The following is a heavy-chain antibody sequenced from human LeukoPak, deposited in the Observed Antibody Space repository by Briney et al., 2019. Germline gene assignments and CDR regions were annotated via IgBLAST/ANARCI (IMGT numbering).Heavy chain of an antibody. J-gene: IGHJ4*02. CDR1: GGSISSYY. V-gene: IGHV4-39*01. CDR3: ARLVGSSWYHEVLFGRDY. Sequence: SETLSLTCTVSGGSISSYYWGWIRQPPGKGLEWIGTIHYRGNTYYNPSLKSRVAISVDTSKNQFSLKLTSVTAADTAMYYCARLVGSSWYHEVLFGRDYWGQGTLVTVSS. CDR2: IHYRGNT. D-gene: IGHD6-13*01.